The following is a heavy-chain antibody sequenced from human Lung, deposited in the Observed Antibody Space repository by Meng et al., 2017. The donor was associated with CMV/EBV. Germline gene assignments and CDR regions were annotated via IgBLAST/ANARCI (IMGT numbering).Heavy chain of an antibody. V-gene: IGHV1-2*02. J-gene: IGHJ3*02. CDR2: INPNSGGT. CDR3: ARSSRADRYDAFDI. CDR1: GYTFTGYY. D-gene: IGHD2-2*01. Sequence: SVXVSXXASGYTFTGYYMHWVRQAPGQGLEWMGWINPNSGGTNYAQKFQGRVTMTRDTSISTAYMELSRLRSDDTAVYYCARSSRADRYDAFDIWGQGTMVTVSS.